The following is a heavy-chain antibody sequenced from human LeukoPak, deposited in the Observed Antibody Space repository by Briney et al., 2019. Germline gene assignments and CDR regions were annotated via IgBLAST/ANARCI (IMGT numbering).Heavy chain of an antibody. CDR2: ISDIGSI. V-gene: IGHV4-59*08. D-gene: IGHD3-10*01. Sequence: SETLSLTCTVSGGSISSYYWSWIRQPPGKGLEWIAYISDIGSINYNPSLKSRVTISLDTSKNQFSLKLSSVTAADTAVYYCARHRGTMVRGVTDYFDYWGQGTLVTVSS. CDR1: GGSISSYY. CDR3: ARHRGTMVRGVTDYFDY. J-gene: IGHJ4*02.